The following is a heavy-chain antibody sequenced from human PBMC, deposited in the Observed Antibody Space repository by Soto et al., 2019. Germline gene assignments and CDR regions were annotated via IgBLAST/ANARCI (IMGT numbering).Heavy chain of an antibody. CDR3: ARGVGYLEHDAFDI. CDR2: INPNSGGT. D-gene: IGHD1-20*01. V-gene: IGHV1-2*04. CDR1: GYTFTGYY. J-gene: IGHJ3*02. Sequence: ASVKVCCKASGYTFTGYYMHWVRQAPGQGLEWMGWINPNSGGTNYAQKFQGWVTMTRDTSISTAYMELSRLRSDDTAVYYCARGVGYLEHDAFDIWGQGTMVT.